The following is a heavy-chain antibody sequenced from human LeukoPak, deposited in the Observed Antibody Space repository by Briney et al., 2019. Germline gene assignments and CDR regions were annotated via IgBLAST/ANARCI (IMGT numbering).Heavy chain of an antibody. D-gene: IGHD3-10*01. V-gene: IGHV1-18*01. Sequence: ASVKVSCKASGYTFTSYGISWVRQAPGQGLEWMGWISAYNGNTNDAQKLQGRGTMTTDTSTSPAHSALRSLRSDDTAVYYCARDTLLWFGELLRGVNWFDPWGQGTLVTVSS. CDR3: ARDTLLWFGELLRGVNWFDP. J-gene: IGHJ5*02. CDR2: ISAYNGNT. CDR1: GYTFTSYG.